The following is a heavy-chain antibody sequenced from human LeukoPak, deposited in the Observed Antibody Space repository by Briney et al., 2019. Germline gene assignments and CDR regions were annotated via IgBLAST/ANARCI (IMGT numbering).Heavy chain of an antibody. CDR2: IIPIFGTA. J-gene: IGHJ6*02. Sequence: SVKVSCKASGGTFSSYAISWVRQAPGQGLEWMGGIIPIFGTANYAQKFQGRVTITADESTSTAYMELSSLRSEDTAVYYCARDGYSYSTNSKNYYYYGMDVWGQGTTVTVSS. V-gene: IGHV1-69*13. D-gene: IGHD5-24*01. CDR1: GGTFSSYA. CDR3: ARDGYSYSTNSKNYYYYGMDV.